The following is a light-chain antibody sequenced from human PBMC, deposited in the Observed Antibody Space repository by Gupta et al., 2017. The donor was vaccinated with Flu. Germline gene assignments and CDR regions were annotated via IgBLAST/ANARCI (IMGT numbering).Light chain of an antibody. CDR2: ANI. CDR1: SSNIGARYN. J-gene: IGLJ2*01. V-gene: IGLV1-40*01. Sequence: TISCTGSSSNIGARYNVHWYQQVPGTAPNLLIYANINRPSGVPDRFSGSKSGTSVSLTITGLQVEDEADYYCQSYDSGGSGWIFGGGTKLTVL. CDR3: QSYDSGGSGWI.